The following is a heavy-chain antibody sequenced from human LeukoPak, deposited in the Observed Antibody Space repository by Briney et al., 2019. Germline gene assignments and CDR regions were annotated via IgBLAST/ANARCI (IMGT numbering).Heavy chain of an antibody. D-gene: IGHD2-15*01. CDR1: GFTFSDYY. V-gene: IGHV3-11*06. J-gene: IGHJ4*02. CDR3: AREYCSGGSCYQLVDY. Sequence: GGSLRLSCAASGFTFSDYYMSWIRQAPGKGLEWVSYISSSSSYTNYADSVKGRFTISRDNAKNSLYLQMNSLRAVDTAVYYCAREYCSGGSCYQLVDYWGQGTLVTVSS. CDR2: ISSSSSYT.